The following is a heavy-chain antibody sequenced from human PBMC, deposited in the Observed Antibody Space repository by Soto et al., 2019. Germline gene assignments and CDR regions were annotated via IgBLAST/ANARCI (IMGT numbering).Heavy chain of an antibody. D-gene: IGHD3-3*01. Sequence: WGSLRLSCAASGLTFSSYAMHWVRQAPGKGLEWVAVISYDGSNKYYADSVKGRFTISRDNSKNTLYLQMNSLRAEDTAVYYCARGTIFGVVLDYWGQGTLVTVSS. J-gene: IGHJ4*02. V-gene: IGHV3-30-3*01. CDR1: GLTFSSYA. CDR2: ISYDGSNK. CDR3: ARGTIFGVVLDY.